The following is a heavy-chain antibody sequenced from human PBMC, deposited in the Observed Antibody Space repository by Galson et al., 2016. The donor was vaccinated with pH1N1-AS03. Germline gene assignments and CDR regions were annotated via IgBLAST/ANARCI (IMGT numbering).Heavy chain of an antibody. J-gene: IGHJ4*02. Sequence: SLRLSCAGSGFTFNNTWMSWVRQAPGEGLEWVGRIKSKTDGGTTEYAAPVKGRFTISRDDSRDTLHPQMNSLKTEDSALYYCVTGGNNFGHEYWGQGTLVTVSS. CDR1: GFTFNNTW. D-gene: IGHD5-18*01. V-gene: IGHV3-15*01. CDR3: VTGGNNFGHEY. CDR2: IKSKTDGGTT.